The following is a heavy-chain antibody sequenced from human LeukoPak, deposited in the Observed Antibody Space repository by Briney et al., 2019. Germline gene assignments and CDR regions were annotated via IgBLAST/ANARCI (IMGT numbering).Heavy chain of an antibody. J-gene: IGHJ2*01. CDR1: GGYLSDYSGYY. V-gene: IGHV4-34*01. CDR3: ARMKDISSWYFDL. D-gene: IGHD3-3*02. Sequence: SETLSLTCAVHGGYLSDYSGYYWSWIRQPPGKGLEWIGEINHGGGTDYNPSLKSRVTISVDTSKNQFSLKLNSVTAADTAVYYCARMKDISSWYFDLWGRGTLVTVSS. CDR2: INHGGGT.